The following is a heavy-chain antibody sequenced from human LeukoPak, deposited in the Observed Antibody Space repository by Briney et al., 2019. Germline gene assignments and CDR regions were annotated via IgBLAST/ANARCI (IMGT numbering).Heavy chain of an antibody. V-gene: IGHV4-39*01. CDR1: GGSISSSSYY. J-gene: IGHJ4*02. CDR3: ARHLDPGGSCPFDY. D-gene: IGHD2-15*01. Sequence: SETLSLTCTVSGGSISSSSYYWGWIRQPPGKGLEWIGSIYYSRSTYYNPSLKSRVTISVDTSKNQFSLKLSSVTAADTAVYYCARHLDPGGSCPFDYWGQGTLVTVSS. CDR2: IYYSRST.